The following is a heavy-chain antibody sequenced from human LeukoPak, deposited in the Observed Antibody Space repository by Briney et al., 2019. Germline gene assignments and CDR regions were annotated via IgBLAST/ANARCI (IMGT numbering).Heavy chain of an antibody. CDR2: ISYDGSNK. J-gene: IGHJ4*02. CDR1: GFTFSSYG. V-gene: IGHV3-30*18. D-gene: IGHD3-16*02. Sequence: GGSLRLSCAASGFTFSSYGMHWVCQAPGKGLEWVAVISYDGSNKYYADSVKGRFTISRDNSKNTLYLQMNSLRAEDTAVYYCAKEQDPSLAELSFYLLSPYDYWGQGTLVTVSS. CDR3: AKEQDPSLAELSFYLLSPYDY.